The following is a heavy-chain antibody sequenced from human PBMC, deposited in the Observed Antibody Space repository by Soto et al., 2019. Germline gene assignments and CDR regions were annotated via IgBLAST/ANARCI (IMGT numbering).Heavy chain of an antibody. CDR2: IYYSGST. J-gene: IGHJ4*02. CDR3: ARVVWYYYDSSAPIFDY. D-gene: IGHD3-22*01. V-gene: IGHV4-30-4*01. CDR1: GGSISSGDYY. Sequence: PSETLSLTCTVSGGSISSGDYYWSWVRQPPGKGLEWIGYIYYSGSTYYNPSLKSRVTISVDTSKNQFSLKLSSVTAADTAVYYCARVVWYYYDSSAPIFDYWGQGTLVTVSS.